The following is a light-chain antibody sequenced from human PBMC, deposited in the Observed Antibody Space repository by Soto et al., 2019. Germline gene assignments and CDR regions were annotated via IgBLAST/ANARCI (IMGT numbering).Light chain of an antibody. J-gene: IGKJ3*01. CDR3: QQYHTLPFT. CDR1: QDITGF. Sequence: DIQMTQSPSSVSASTGDRVTITCRASQDITGFLNWYQHKSGAAPKVLIYDATQLETGVPSRFSGRGSATYFSFTITSLQPEDVGTYYCQQYHTLPFTFGPGTKVEI. CDR2: DAT. V-gene: IGKV1-33*01.